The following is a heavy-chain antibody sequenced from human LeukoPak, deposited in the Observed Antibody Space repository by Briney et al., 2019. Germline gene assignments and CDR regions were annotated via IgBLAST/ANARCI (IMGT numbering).Heavy chain of an antibody. CDR3: ARGLSPTVEWLLFWFDP. Sequence: SETLSLTCAVYGGSFSGYYWSWIRQPPGKGLEWIGEVNHSGSTNYNPSLKSRVTISVDTSKNQFSLKLSSVTAADTAVYYCARGLSPTVEWLLFWFDPWGQGTLVTVSS. V-gene: IGHV4-34*01. CDR2: VNHSGST. J-gene: IGHJ5*02. CDR1: GGSFSGYY. D-gene: IGHD3-3*01.